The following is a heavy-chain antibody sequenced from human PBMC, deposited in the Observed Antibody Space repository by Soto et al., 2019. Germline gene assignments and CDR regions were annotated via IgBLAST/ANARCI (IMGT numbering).Heavy chain of an antibody. J-gene: IGHJ6*02. CDR2: ISYDGSNK. V-gene: IGHV3-30*18. D-gene: IGHD1-1*01. CDR3: AKDLSGTDYYYYGMDV. Sequence: GGSLRLSCAASGFTFSSYGMHWVRQAPGKGLEWVAVISYDGSNKYYADSVKGRFTISRDNSKNTLYLQMNSLRAEDTAVYYCAKDLSGTDYYYYGMDVWGQGTMVTVS. CDR1: GFTFSSYG.